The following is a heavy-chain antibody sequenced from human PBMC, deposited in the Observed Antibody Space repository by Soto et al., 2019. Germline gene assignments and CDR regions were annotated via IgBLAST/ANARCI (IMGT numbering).Heavy chain of an antibody. CDR3: ARENSEGFGELGNAFDI. V-gene: IGHV1-2*04. CDR2: INPNSGGT. J-gene: IGHJ3*02. D-gene: IGHD3-10*01. Sequence: QGLEWMGWINPNSGGTNYAQKFQGWVTMTRGTSISTAYMELSRLRSDDTAVYYCARENSEGFGELGNAFDIWGQGTMVTVS.